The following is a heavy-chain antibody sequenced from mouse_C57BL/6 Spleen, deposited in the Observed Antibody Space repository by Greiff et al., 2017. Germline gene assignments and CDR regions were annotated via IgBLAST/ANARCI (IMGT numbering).Heavy chain of an antibody. CDR1: GYTFTSYW. V-gene: IGHV1-64*01. J-gene: IGHJ2*01. CDR3: ARGRRRDYFDY. CDR2: IHPNSGST. Sequence: QVQLQQPGAELVKPGASVKLSCKASGYTFTSYWMHWVKQRPGQGLEWIGMIHPNSGSTNYNEKFKSKDTLTVDKSSSTAYMQLSSLTSEDSAVYYCARGRRRDYFDYWGQGTTLTVSS.